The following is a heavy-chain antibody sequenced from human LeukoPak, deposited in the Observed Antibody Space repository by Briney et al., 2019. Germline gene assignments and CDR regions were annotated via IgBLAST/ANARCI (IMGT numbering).Heavy chain of an antibody. CDR3: ASFGIYYDSSGYYRDYYYYGMDV. CDR2: IYYSGST. CDR1: GGSISSSSYS. V-gene: IGHV4-39*01. Sequence: SETLSLTCTVSGGSISSSSYSWGWIRQPPGKGLEWIGSIYYSGSTYYNPSLKSRVTISVDTSKNQFSLKLSSVTAADTAVYYCASFGIYYDSSGYYRDYYYYGMDVWGQGTTVTVSS. J-gene: IGHJ6*02. D-gene: IGHD3-22*01.